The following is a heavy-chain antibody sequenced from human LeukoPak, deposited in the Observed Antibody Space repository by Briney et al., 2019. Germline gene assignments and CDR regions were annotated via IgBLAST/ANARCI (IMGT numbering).Heavy chain of an antibody. V-gene: IGHV4-59*01. D-gene: IGHD2-15*01. Sequence: PSETLSLTCTVSGGSISSYYWSWIRQPPGKGLEWIGYIYYSGSTNYNPSLKSRVTISVDTSKNQFSLKLSSVTAADTAVYYCASEGRWPTEGYFDYWGQGTLVTVSS. J-gene: IGHJ4*02. CDR1: GGSISSYY. CDR2: IYYSGST. CDR3: ASEGRWPTEGYFDY.